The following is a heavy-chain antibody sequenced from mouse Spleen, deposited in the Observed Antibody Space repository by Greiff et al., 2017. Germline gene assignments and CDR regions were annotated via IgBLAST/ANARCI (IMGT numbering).Heavy chain of an antibody. J-gene: IGHJ2*01. D-gene: IGHD1-1*01. CDR1: GFSLTSYG. CDR3: AKNKGYYGSLYYFDY. Sequence: VQLQQSGPSLVQPSQSLSITCTVSGFSLTSYGVHWVRQSPGKGLEWLGVIWRGGSTDYNAAFMSRLSITKDNSKSQVFFKMNSLQADDTAIYYCAKNKGYYGSLYYFDYWGQGTTLTVSS. V-gene: IGHV2-5-1*01. CDR2: IWRGGST.